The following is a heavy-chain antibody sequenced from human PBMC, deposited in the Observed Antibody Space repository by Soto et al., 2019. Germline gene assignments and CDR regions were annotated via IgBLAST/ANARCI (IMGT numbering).Heavy chain of an antibody. CDR1: GGSISSGGYY. V-gene: IGHV4-31*03. CDR3: ARGEKKVVVAATLNYYYYYGMDV. CDR2: IYHSGST. Sequence: PSETLSLTCTVSGGSISSGGYYWSWIRQHPGKGLEWIGYIYHSGSTNYNPSLKSRVTISVDTSKNQFSLKLSSVTAADTAVYYCARGEKKVVVAATLNYYYYYGMDVWGQGTTVTVSS. D-gene: IGHD2-15*01. J-gene: IGHJ6*02.